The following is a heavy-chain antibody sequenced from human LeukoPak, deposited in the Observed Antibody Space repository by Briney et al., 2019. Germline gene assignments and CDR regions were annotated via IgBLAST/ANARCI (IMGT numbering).Heavy chain of an antibody. CDR2: INPNSGGT. J-gene: IGHJ4*02. CDR1: GYTFTGYY. D-gene: IGHD2-2*02. Sequence: ASVKVSCKASGYTFTGYYMHWVRQAPGQGLEWMGWINPNSGGTTYAQKFQGRVTMTRDTSISTAYMEPSRLRSDDTAVYYCARGLAISYQLLYEMTAPFDYWGQGTLVTVSS. V-gene: IGHV1-2*02. CDR3: ARGLAISYQLLYEMTAPFDY.